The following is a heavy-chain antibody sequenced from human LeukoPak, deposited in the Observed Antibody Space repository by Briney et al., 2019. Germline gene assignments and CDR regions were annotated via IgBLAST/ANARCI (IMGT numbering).Heavy chain of an antibody. CDR2: FDPEDGET. D-gene: IGHD3-10*01. CDR3: ATDTMVRGVHDY. Sequence: KISCKVSGYTLTELSMHWVRQAPGKGLEWMGGFDPEDGETIYAQKFQGRVTMTEDTSTDTAYMELSSLRSEDTAVYYCATDTMVRGVHDYWGQGTLVTVSS. V-gene: IGHV1-24*01. CDR1: GYTLTELS. J-gene: IGHJ4*02.